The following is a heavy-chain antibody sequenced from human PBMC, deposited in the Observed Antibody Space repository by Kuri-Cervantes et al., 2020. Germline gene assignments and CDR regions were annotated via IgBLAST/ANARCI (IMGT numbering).Heavy chain of an antibody. Sequence: ASVKVSCKVSGYTLTELSMHWVRQAPVKGLEWMGWISAYNGNTNYAQKLQGRVTMTTDTSTSTAYMELTSLRDEDTAVYYCARGRDYGAYMDVWGEGTTVTVSS. D-gene: IGHD4-17*01. CDR3: ARGRDYGAYMDV. CDR1: GYTLTELS. V-gene: IGHV1-18*01. J-gene: IGHJ6*03. CDR2: ISAYNGNT.